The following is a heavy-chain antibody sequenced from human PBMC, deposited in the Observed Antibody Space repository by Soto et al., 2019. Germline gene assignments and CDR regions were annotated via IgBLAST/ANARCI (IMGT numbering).Heavy chain of an antibody. V-gene: IGHV5-10-1*01. CDR3: ARKGYSYGPSPEYYYYGMDV. J-gene: IGHJ6*02. CDR2: IDPSDSYT. D-gene: IGHD5-18*01. CDR1: GYSFTSYW. Sequence: PGESLKISCKGSGYSFTSYWISWVRQMPGKGLEWMGRIDPSDSYTNYSPSFQGHVTISADKSISTAYLQWSSLKASDTAMYYCARKGYSYGPSPEYYYYGMDVWGQRTTVTVSS.